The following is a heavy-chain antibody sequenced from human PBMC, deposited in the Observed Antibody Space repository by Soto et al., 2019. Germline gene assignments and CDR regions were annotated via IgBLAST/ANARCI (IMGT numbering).Heavy chain of an antibody. CDR3: ARGDMVRGVIAFDY. J-gene: IGHJ4*02. CDR2: MNPNSGNT. Sequence: QVQLVQSGAEVKKPGASVKVSCKASGYTFTSYDINWVRQATGQGLEWMGWMNPNSGNTGYAQKFQGRVTMTRNTSISTAYRELSSLRSEDTAVYYCARGDMVRGVIAFDYWGQGTLVTVSS. V-gene: IGHV1-8*01. D-gene: IGHD3-10*01. CDR1: GYTFTSYD.